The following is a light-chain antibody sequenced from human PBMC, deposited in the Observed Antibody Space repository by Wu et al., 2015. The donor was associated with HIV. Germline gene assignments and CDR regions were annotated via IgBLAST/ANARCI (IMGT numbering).Light chain of an antibody. CDR1: QSVGSN. Sequence: EVVMTQSPVTLSVSQGKSATLSCRASQSVGSNLAWYQQKPGQAPRLLIYGASTRATGLPARFSGSGSGTEFTLTISSLQSEDSALYYCQQYNHWPLRFGQGTKVEIK. J-gene: IGKJ1*01. CDR2: GAS. V-gene: IGKV3-15*01. CDR3: QQYNHWPLR.